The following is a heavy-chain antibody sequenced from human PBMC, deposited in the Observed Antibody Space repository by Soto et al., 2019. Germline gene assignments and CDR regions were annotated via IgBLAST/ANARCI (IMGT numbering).Heavy chain of an antibody. CDR2: INHSGST. D-gene: IGHD6-19*01. CDR3: ARGPIAVAGTDY. Sequence: QVQLQQWGAGLLKPSETLSLTCAVYSGSFSGYYWSWIRQPPGKGLEWIGEINHSGSTNYNPSLKSRVTISVDTSKNQFSLKLSSVTAADTAVYYCARGPIAVAGTDYWGQGTLVTVSS. J-gene: IGHJ4*02. CDR1: SGSFSGYY. V-gene: IGHV4-34*01.